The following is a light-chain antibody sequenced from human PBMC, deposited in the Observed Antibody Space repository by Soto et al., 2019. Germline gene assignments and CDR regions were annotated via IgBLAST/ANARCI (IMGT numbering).Light chain of an antibody. CDR1: QSISNH. V-gene: IGKV1-39*01. CDR3: QQSYSSPPT. J-gene: IGKJ1*01. Sequence: TQSPSSLSASVEDRVIITCRASQSISNHLNWYQQKPGKAPKLLIFAASSLQSGVPSRFSGSRSGPDFTLTISSLQPEDFATYYCQQSYSSPPTFGQGTKE. CDR2: AAS.